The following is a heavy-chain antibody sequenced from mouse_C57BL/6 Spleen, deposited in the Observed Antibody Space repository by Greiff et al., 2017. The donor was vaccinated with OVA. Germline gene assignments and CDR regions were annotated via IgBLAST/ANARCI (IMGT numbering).Heavy chain of an antibody. J-gene: IGHJ3*01. V-gene: IGHV5-6*02. CDR1: GFTFSSYG. D-gene: IGHD2-3*01. CDR2: ISRGGSYT. Sequence: DVMLVESGGDLVKPGGSLKLSCAASGFTFSSYGMSWVRQTPDKRLEWVATISRGGSYTYYPDSVKGRVTISRDNAKNTLYLQMSSLKSEDTAMDYCARHEGGYYGGFAYWGQGTLVTVAA. CDR3: ARHEGGYYGGFAY.